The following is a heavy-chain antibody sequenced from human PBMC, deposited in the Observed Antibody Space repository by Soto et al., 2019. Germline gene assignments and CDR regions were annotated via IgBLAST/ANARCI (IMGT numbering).Heavy chain of an antibody. D-gene: IGHD3-10*01. CDR2: INHSGST. CDR3: ARGLYYFGSGRYFDY. CDR1: GGSFSGYY. Sequence: PSETLSLTCAVYGGSFSGYYWSGIRQPPGKGLEWIGEINHSGSTNYNPSLKSRVTISVDTSKNQFSLKLSSVTAADTAVYYCARGLYYFGSGRYFDYWGQGTLVTVSS. V-gene: IGHV4-34*01. J-gene: IGHJ4*02.